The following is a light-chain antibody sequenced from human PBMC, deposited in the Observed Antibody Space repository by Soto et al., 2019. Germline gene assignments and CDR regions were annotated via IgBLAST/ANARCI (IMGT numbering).Light chain of an antibody. V-gene: IGLV1-44*01. CDR1: SSNIGANS. Sequence: QSVLTQPPSASGTPGQRVTISCSGSSSNIGANSVSWYQQLPGAAPKLLIYSSDKRPSGVPDRFSGSKSVNSGSLDISGLQSEDEADYYCTAWDGSQNVRVFGGGTKLTVL. CDR3: TAWDGSQNVRV. CDR2: SSD. J-gene: IGLJ3*02.